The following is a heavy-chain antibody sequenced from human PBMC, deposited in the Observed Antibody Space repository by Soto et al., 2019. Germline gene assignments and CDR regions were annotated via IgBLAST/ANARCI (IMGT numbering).Heavy chain of an antibody. CDR1: GGTFSSYA. V-gene: IGHV1-69*13. J-gene: IGHJ4*02. CDR2: IIPIFGTA. CDR3: ARVREFCSGGSCYPYYFHS. Sequence: GASVKVSCKASGGTFSSYAISWVRQAPGQGLEWMGGIIPIFGTANYAQKFQGRVTITADESTSTAYMELSSLRSEDTAVYYCARVREFCSGGSCYPYYFHSLGQAPLVTVPS. D-gene: IGHD2-15*01.